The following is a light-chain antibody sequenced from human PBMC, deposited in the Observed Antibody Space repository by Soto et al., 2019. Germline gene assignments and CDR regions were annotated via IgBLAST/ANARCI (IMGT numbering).Light chain of an antibody. CDR1: NIGSYS. CDR2: YDS. V-gene: IGLV3-21*04. CDR3: QVWDSSSYDVV. J-gene: IGLJ2*01. Sequence: SYVMTQPPSVSLAPGETARITCGGNNIGSYSVHWYQQKPGQAPVLVIYYDSDRPSGISERFSGSNSGNTATLTISRVEVGDEADYYCQVWDSSSYDVVFGGGTKLTVL.